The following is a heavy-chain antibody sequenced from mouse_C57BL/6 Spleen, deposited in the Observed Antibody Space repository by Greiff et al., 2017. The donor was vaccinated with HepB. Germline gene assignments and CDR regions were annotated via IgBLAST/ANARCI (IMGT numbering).Heavy chain of an antibody. J-gene: IGHJ3*01. Sequence: EVQGVESGEGLVKPGGSLKLSCAASGFTFSSYAMSWVRQTPEKRLEWVAYISSGGDYIYYADTVKGRFTISRDNARNTLYLQMNSLKSEDTAMYDCTRDSNYGWFAYWGQGTLVTVSA. V-gene: IGHV5-9-1*02. CDR2: ISSGGDYI. D-gene: IGHD2-5*01. CDR1: GFTFSSYA. CDR3: TRDSNYGWFAY.